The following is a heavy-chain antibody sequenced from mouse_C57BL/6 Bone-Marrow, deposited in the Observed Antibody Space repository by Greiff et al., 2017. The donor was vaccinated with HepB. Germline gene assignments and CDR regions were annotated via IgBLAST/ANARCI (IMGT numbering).Heavy chain of an antibody. CDR1: GFPITSGYY. Sequence: KLQESGPGLVKPSQSLFLTCSITGFPITSGYYWIWIRQSPGKPLEWMGYITHSGETFYNPSLQSPISITRETSKNQFFLQLNSVTTEDTAMYYCAGGLTGTGYWYFDVWGTGTTVTVSS. CDR2: ITHSGET. D-gene: IGHD4-1*01. CDR3: AGGLTGTGYWYFDV. V-gene: IGHV12-3*01. J-gene: IGHJ1*03.